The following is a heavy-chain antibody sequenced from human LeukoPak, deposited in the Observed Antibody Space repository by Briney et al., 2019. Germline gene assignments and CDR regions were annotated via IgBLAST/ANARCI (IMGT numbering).Heavy chain of an antibody. V-gene: IGHV4-34*01. D-gene: IGHD2-2*01. J-gene: IGHJ5*02. CDR3: ARGGGIVVVPAAMPLPFDP. Sequence: SETLSLTCAVYGGSFSGYYWSWIRQPPGKGLEWIGEINHSGSTNYNPSLKSRVTISVDTSKNQFSLKLSSVTAADTAGYYCARGGGIVVVPAAMPLPFDPWGQGTLVTVSS. CDR1: GGSFSGYY. CDR2: INHSGST.